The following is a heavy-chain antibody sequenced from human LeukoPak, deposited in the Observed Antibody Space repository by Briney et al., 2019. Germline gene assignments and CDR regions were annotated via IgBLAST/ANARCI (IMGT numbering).Heavy chain of an antibody. V-gene: IGHV4-34*01. Sequence: SETLSLTCAVYGVSFSGYYWSWIRQPPGKGLEWIGEINHSGSTNYNPSLKSRVTISVYTSKNQFSLKLSSVTAADTAVYYCASRSARYNWNYVYWFDPWGQGTLVTVSS. J-gene: IGHJ5*02. D-gene: IGHD1-7*01. CDR2: INHSGST. CDR1: GVSFSGYY. CDR3: ASRSARYNWNYVYWFDP.